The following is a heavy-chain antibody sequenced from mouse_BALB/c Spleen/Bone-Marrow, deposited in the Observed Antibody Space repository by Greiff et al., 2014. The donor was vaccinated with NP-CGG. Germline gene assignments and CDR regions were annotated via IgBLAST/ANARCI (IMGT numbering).Heavy chain of an antibody. CDR2: ISPGDGVI. V-gene: IGHV1S53*02. Sequence: VQLQQSDAELVKPGASVKISCKASGYTFTDHAIHWVKQKPEQGLEWIGNISPGDGVIKYNEKFKGKAILTADKSSSTAYMQLNSLTSEDAAVYFCKRSLGRFAYWGQGTLVTVSA. CDR3: KRSLGRFAY. J-gene: IGHJ3*01. D-gene: IGHD4-1*01. CDR1: GYTFTDHA.